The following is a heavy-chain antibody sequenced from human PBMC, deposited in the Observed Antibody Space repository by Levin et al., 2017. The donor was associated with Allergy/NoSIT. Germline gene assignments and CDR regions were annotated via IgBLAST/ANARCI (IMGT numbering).Heavy chain of an antibody. CDR2: IYWDDEK. Sequence: GSGPTLVKPTQTLTLTCTFSGFSLTTYGVGVGWIRQPPGKALEWLALIYWDDEKRYSPSLKSRLTITKDTSKNQVVLTMTNLDPVDTATYYCAHTPFYSASGTYFNSPYFDYWGQGTPVPVSS. CDR1: GFSLTTYGVG. D-gene: IGHD3-10*01. CDR3: AHTPFYSASGTYFNSPYFDY. J-gene: IGHJ4*02. V-gene: IGHV2-5*02.